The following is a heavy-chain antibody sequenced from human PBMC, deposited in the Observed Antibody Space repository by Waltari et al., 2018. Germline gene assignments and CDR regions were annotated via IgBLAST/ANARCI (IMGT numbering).Heavy chain of an antibody. J-gene: IGHJ5*02. CDR2: IYYSGST. V-gene: IGHV4-59*01. CDR1: GGSISSYY. CDR3: ARGGIAVAGMNWFDP. D-gene: IGHD6-19*01. Sequence: QVQLQESGPGLVKPSETLSLTCTVSGGSISSYYWSWIRQPPGKGLEWIGYIYYSGSTNYNPSLKSRVTISVDTSKNQFSLKLSSVTAADTAVYYCARGGIAVAGMNWFDPWGQGTLVTVSS.